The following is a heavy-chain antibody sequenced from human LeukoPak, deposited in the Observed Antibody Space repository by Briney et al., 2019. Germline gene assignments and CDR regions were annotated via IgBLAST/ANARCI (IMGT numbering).Heavy chain of an antibody. CDR2: IYPGGSDT. V-gene: IGHV5-51*01. CDR1: GYSFTSYW. Sequence: GESLKISCKGSGYSFTSYWIGWVRQMPGKGLEWMGIIYPGGSDTRYSPSFQGQVTISADKSISTAYLQWSSLKASDTAMYYCARMRGDFWSALSGFQHWGQGTLVTVSS. D-gene: IGHD3-3*01. CDR3: ARMRGDFWSALSGFQH. J-gene: IGHJ1*01.